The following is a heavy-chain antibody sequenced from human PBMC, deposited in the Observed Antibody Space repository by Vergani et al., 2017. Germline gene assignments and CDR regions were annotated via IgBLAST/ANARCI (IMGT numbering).Heavy chain of an antibody. CDR3: ARGFAVIVATINEAFDI. CDR1: GYTFTDYY. CDR2: VDPEDGET. V-gene: IGHV1-69-2*01. J-gene: IGHJ3*02. D-gene: IGHD5-12*01. Sequence: EVQLVQSGAEVKKPGATVKISCKVSGYTFTDYYMHWVQQAPGKGLEWMGLVDPEDGETIYAEKFQGRVTITADTSTDTAYMELSSLRSEDTAVYYCARGFAVIVATINEAFDIWGQGTMVTVSS.